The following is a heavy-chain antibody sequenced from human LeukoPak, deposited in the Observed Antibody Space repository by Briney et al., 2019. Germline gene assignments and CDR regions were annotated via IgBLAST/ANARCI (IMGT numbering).Heavy chain of an antibody. CDR3: AREYRSSGYYYDY. CDR1: GGSISSGGYY. CDR2: IYYSGST. Sequence: SRTLSLTCTVSGGSISSGGYYWSWIRQHPGKGLEWIGYIYYSGSTYYNPSLKSRVTISVDTSKNQFSLKLSSVTAADTAVYYCAREYRSSGYYYDYWGQGTLVTVSS. D-gene: IGHD3-22*01. V-gene: IGHV4-31*03. J-gene: IGHJ4*02.